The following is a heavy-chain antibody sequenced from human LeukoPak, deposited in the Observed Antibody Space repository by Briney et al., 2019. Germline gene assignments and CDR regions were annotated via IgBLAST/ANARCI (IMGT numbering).Heavy chain of an antibody. CDR3: AKDKTYSSGWYSWFDP. D-gene: IGHD6-19*01. V-gene: IGHV3-23*01. J-gene: IGHJ5*02. Sequence: GRSLRLSCAASGFTFSSYGMQWVRQAPGKGLEWVSAISGSGGSTYYADSVKGRFTISRDNSKNTLYLQMNSLRAEDTAVYYCAKDKTYSSGWYSWFDPWGQGTLVTVSS. CDR2: ISGSGGST. CDR1: GFTFSSYG.